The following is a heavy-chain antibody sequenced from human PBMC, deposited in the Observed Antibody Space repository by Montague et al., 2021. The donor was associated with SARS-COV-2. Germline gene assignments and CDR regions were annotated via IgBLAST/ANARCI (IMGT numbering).Heavy chain of an antibody. CDR3: GRLDDYRDYSLGD. J-gene: IGHJ4*02. Sequence: SETLSLTCTVSGGSITSYYWSWIRQPPGKGLEYIWYIYYSGSTNYNPSLKSRVTMSVDTSKNQFSLKLSSVTAVDTAIYYCGRLDDYRDYSLGDWGQGTLVIVSS. CDR2: IYYSGST. D-gene: IGHD4-17*01. V-gene: IGHV4-59*01. CDR1: GGSITSYY.